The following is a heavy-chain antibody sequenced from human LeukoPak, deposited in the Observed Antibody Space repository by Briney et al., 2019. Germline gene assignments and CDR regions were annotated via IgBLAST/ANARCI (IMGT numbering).Heavy chain of an antibody. D-gene: IGHD2-15*01. CDR2: ISGSGGST. J-gene: IGHJ5*02. CDR3: AQDTRIRGGNNWFDP. V-gene: IGHV3-23*01. CDR1: GPTSSSYA. Sequence: GGSLRLSCATSGPTSSSYAMSWVRQAPGKGLEWVSGISGSGGSTYYADSVKGRFTISRDNSKNMLYLQMNRLRVGDTALYFCAQDTRIRGGNNWFDPWGQGTLVTVSS.